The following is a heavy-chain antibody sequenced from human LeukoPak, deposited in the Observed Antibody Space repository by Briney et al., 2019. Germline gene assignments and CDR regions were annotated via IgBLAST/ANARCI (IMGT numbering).Heavy chain of an antibody. Sequence: ASAKVSCKASGYTFTSYYMHWVRQAPGQGLEWMGIINPSGGSTSYAQKFQGRVTMTRDMSTSTVYMELSSLRSEDTAVYYCARDQGYQLLGYYYYSYMDVWGKGTTVTVSS. D-gene: IGHD2-2*01. CDR1: GYTFTSYY. CDR2: INPSGGST. J-gene: IGHJ6*03. CDR3: ARDQGYQLLGYYYYSYMDV. V-gene: IGHV1-46*01.